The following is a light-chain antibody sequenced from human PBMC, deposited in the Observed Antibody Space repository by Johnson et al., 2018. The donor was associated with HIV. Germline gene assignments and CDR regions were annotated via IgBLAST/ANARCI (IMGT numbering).Light chain of an antibody. CDR2: ENN. J-gene: IGLJ1*01. Sequence: QSVLTQPPSVSAAPGQKVTISCSGSSSNIGNNYVSWYQQLPGTAPKLLIYENNKRPSGIPDRFSGSKSGTSATLGITGLQTGDEADYYCGTWDSSLGAGGVFGTGTKFTVL. V-gene: IGLV1-51*02. CDR1: SSNIGNNY. CDR3: GTWDSSLGAGGV.